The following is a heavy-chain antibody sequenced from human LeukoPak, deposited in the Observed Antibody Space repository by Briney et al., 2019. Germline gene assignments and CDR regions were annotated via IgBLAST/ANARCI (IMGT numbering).Heavy chain of an antibody. CDR1: GYTFTSYY. D-gene: IGHD2-21*02. Sequence: ASVKVSCKASGYTFTSYYMHWVRQAPGQGLEWMGIINPSGGSTSYAQKFQGRVTMTRGTSTSTVYMELSSLRSEDTAVYYCARGGGAAYCGGDCYSGLDYWGQGTLVTVSS. CDR3: ARGGGAAYCGGDCYSGLDY. V-gene: IGHV1-46*01. J-gene: IGHJ4*02. CDR2: INPSGGST.